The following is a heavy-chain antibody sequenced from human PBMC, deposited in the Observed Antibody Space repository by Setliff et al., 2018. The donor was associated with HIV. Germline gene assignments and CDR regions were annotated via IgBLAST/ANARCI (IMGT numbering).Heavy chain of an antibody. J-gene: IGHJ3*02. CDR2: INPDNGVT. Sequence: ASVKVSCKASGYSFTGYYIHWVRQAPGQGLEWMGWINPDNGVTYYSQTFQGRVTMTRDTSIDTAYMDLSSLRSDDTALYYCARDPTLDDSNPFDIWGQGTMVTVSS. D-gene: IGHD3-22*01. CDR3: ARDPTLDDSNPFDI. V-gene: IGHV1-2*02. CDR1: GYSFTGYY.